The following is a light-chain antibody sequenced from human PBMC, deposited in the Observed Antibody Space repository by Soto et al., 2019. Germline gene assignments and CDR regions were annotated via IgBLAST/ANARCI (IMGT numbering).Light chain of an antibody. Sequence: EIVLTQSPGTLSLSPGERATLSCRASQSVSSSYLAWYQQKPGQAPRLLIYGASSRATGIPDRFSGSGSRTDFTLTINRLEPEDFAVYYCQLYGISPHFGQGTRLEIK. CDR3: QLYGISPH. CDR2: GAS. CDR1: QSVSSSY. V-gene: IGKV3-20*01. J-gene: IGKJ5*01.